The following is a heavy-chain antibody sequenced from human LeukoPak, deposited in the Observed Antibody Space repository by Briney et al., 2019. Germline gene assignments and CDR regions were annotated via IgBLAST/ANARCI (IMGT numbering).Heavy chain of an antibody. D-gene: IGHD3-10*01. Sequence: SVKVSCKASGGTFSSYAISWVRQAPGQGLEWMGGIIPIFGTANYAQKFQGRVTITADESTSTAYMELSSLRSEDTAVYYCARTVVANYYYYYYMDVWGKGTTVTVPS. J-gene: IGHJ6*03. V-gene: IGHV1-69*13. CDR2: IIPIFGTA. CDR1: GGTFSSYA. CDR3: ARTVVANYYYYYYMDV.